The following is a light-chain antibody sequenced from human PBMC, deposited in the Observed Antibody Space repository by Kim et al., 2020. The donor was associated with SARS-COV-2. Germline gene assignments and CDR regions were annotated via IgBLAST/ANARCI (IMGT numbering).Light chain of an antibody. Sequence: SYELTQPPSVSVAPGKTARITCGGNKIGSKSAHWYQQKPGQAPVLVIYYDSDRPSGIPERFSGSNSGNTATLTISRVQAGDEADYYCQAWDSSSDLWVFG. J-gene: IGLJ3*02. V-gene: IGLV3-21*01. CDR2: YDS. CDR1: KIGSKS. CDR3: QAWDSSSDLWV.